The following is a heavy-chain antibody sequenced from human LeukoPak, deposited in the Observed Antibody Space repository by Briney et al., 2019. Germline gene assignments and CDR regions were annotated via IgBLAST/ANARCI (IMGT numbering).Heavy chain of an antibody. D-gene: IGHD3-10*01. J-gene: IGHJ3*02. Sequence: SETLSLTCTVSGGSISSYYWSWIRQPAGKGLEWIGRIYTSESTNYNPSLKSRVTMSVDTSKNQFSLKLSSVTAADTAVYYCARNNYGSGSYRHYRDAFDIWGQGTMVTVSS. CDR2: IYTSEST. V-gene: IGHV4-4*07. CDR1: GGSISSYY. CDR3: ARNNYGSGSYRHYRDAFDI.